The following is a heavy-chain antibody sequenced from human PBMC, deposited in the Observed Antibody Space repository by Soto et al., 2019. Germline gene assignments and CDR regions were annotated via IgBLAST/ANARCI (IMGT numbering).Heavy chain of an antibody. D-gene: IGHD2-15*01. CDR3: ARRHCSGGSCYKWFDP. CDR1: GGTFNNLA. CDR2: IIPIFDTT. J-gene: IGHJ5*02. V-gene: IGHV1-69*13. Sequence: SVMVSCKASGGTFNNLAISWVRQAPGQGLEWMGGIIPIFDTTIYAQRFRGRVTISADASTNTAYMELSSLRSEDTAVYYCARRHCSGGSCYKWFDPWGQGTLVTVSS.